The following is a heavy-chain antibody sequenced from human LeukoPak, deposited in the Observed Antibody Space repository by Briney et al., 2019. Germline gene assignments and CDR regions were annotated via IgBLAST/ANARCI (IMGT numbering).Heavy chain of an antibody. CDR3: ARHGGAVATDYFDY. CDR1: GGSFSGYY. CDR2: INHSGST. Sequence: SETLSLTCAVYGGSFSGYYWSWIRQPPGKGLEWIGEINHSGSTNYNPSLKSRVTISVDTSKNQFSLKLSSVTAADTAVYYCARHGGAVATDYFDYWGQGTLVTVSS. J-gene: IGHJ4*02. D-gene: IGHD6-19*01. V-gene: IGHV4-34*01.